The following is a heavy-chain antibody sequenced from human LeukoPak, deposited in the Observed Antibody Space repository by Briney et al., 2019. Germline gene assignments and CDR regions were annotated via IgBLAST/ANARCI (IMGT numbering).Heavy chain of an antibody. CDR2: IHYSRGA. D-gene: IGHD2-2*01. J-gene: IGHJ3*02. CDR1: GGSISSPTYF. V-gene: IGHV4-31*03. Sequence: PSQTLSLTCTVSGGSISSPTYFWSWLRQHPGKGLEWIAYIHYSRGAYYNPSLESRVTMSVDSSKNQFSLKLSSVTAADTALYYCAREVDVPSTSDAFDIWGQGTMVTVSS. CDR3: AREVDVPSTSDAFDI.